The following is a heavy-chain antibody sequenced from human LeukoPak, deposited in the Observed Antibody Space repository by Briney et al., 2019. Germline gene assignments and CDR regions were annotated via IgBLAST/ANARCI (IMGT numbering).Heavy chain of an antibody. D-gene: IGHD3-16*02. CDR2: INPNTGNP. J-gene: IGHJ4*02. Sequence: ASVKVSCKASGYSFTTYAMNWLREAPGQGLEWMGWINPNTGNPTYAPGFTGRFVFSLDTSVSTAYLQISGLKADDTAVYYCARAYQPLGGLSLPDYWGQGTLVSVSS. CDR3: ARAYQPLGGLSLPDY. V-gene: IGHV7-4-1*02. CDR1: GYSFTTYA.